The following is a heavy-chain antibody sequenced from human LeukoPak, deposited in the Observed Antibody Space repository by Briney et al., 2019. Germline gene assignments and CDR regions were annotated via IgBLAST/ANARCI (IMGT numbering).Heavy chain of an antibody. CDR2: ISSSGSTI. J-gene: IGHJ6*04. CDR1: GFTFDDYA. D-gene: IGHD3-10*02. V-gene: IGHV3-48*03. CDR3: AELGITMIGGV. Sequence: GGSLRLSCAGSGFTFDDYAMHWVRQGPGKGLEWVSYISSSGSTIYYADSVKGRFTISRDNAKNSLYLQMNSLRAEDTAVYYCAELGITMIGGVWGKGTTVTISS.